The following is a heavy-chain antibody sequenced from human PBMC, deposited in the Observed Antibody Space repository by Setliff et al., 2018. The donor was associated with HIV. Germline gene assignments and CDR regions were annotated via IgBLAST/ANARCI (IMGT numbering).Heavy chain of an antibody. D-gene: IGHD6-19*01. CDR2: ISPSGGST. V-gene: IGHV3-23*01. J-gene: IGHJ4*02. CDR1: GLTLSSYA. Sequence: GGSLRLSCAASGLTLSSYAMSWARQAPGKGLEWVSAISPSGGSTYYADSVRGRFTISRDSSKNTLYLQMDSLRTEDTAVYYCAKTQGWHLINYWGPGTLVTVSS. CDR3: AKTQGWHLINY.